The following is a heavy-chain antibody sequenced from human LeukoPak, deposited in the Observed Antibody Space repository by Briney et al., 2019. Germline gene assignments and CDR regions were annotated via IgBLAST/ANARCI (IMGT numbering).Heavy chain of an antibody. Sequence: ASVKVSCKASGYTFTTNGVSWVRQAPGQGLEWLAWISPYDGDTNYTPDLQGRVTLSTDTSTSTAYMELTSLRSDDTAVYYCARLRGGIYSSRDAFDICGQGTMVTVSS. V-gene: IGHV1-18*04. CDR2: ISPYDGDT. J-gene: IGHJ3*02. CDR3: ARLRGGIYSSRDAFDI. D-gene: IGHD2-2*01. CDR1: GYTFTTNG.